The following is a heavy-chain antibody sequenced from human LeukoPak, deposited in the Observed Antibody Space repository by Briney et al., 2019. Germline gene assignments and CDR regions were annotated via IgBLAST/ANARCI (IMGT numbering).Heavy chain of an antibody. CDR2: ISYDGNRE. D-gene: IGHD1-1*01. CDR3: SNGGTVYYYGMDV. V-gene: IGHV3-30-3*01. Sequence: GGSLRLSCEASGFTFDNYAMHWVRQAPGERLEWVAVISYDGNREYYPDSVKGRFTISRDNAKNSLYLQMNSLRAEDTAVYYCSNGGTVYYYGMDVWGQGTTVTVSS. CDR1: GFTFDNYA. J-gene: IGHJ6*02.